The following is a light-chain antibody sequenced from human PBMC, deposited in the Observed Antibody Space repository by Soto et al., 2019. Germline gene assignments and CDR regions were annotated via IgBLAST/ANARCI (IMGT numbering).Light chain of an antibody. Sequence: QSALTQPPSASGSPGRSVTISCTGTSSDVGGYNYVSWYQQHPGKAPKLMIYEVNKRPSGVPDRFSGSKSGNTASLTVSGLQAEAEADYYCSAYAGSSTLFGGGTKLTVL. CDR1: SSDVGGYNY. J-gene: IGLJ2*01. CDR2: EVN. V-gene: IGLV2-8*01. CDR3: SAYAGSSTL.